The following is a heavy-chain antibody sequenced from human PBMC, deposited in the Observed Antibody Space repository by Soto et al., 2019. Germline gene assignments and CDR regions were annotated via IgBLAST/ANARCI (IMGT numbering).Heavy chain of an antibody. Sequence: TGGSLRLSCAASGFTFSSYWMSWVRQVPGKGLEWVANIKQDGGDKYYVGSVKGRFTISRDNAKNSLYLQMNSLRVEDTAVYYCARELPTAPSRVSSYYGMDVWGLGTTVTVSS. V-gene: IGHV3-7*01. D-gene: IGHD1-1*01. J-gene: IGHJ6*02. CDR2: IKQDGGDK. CDR1: GFTFSSYW. CDR3: ARELPTAPSRVSSYYGMDV.